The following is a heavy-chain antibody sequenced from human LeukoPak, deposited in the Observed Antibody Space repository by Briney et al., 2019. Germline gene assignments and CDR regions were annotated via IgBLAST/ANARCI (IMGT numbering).Heavy chain of an antibody. Sequence: GRSLRLSCAASGFTFSIYGMHWVRQAPGKGLEWVAVIWNDGSNKYYADSVRGRFTISRDNSKNTLYLQMNSLRAEDTAVYSCARASGPFDYWGQGTLVTVSS. V-gene: IGHV3-33*01. CDR1: GFTFSIYG. CDR3: ARASGPFDY. CDR2: IWNDGSNK. D-gene: IGHD3-10*01. J-gene: IGHJ4*02.